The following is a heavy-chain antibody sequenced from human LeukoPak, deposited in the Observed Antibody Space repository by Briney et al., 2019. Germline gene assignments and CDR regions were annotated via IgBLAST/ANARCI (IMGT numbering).Heavy chain of an antibody. Sequence: GGSLRLSCAASGFTVSSNYMSWVRQAPGKGLEWVSVIYSGGSTYYADSVEGRFTISRDNSKNTLYLQMNSLRVEDTAVYYCARVSFRYYFDYWGQGTLVTVSS. CDR1: GFTVSSNY. CDR3: ARVSFRYYFDY. D-gene: IGHD2-21*01. J-gene: IGHJ4*02. CDR2: IYSGGST. V-gene: IGHV3-53*01.